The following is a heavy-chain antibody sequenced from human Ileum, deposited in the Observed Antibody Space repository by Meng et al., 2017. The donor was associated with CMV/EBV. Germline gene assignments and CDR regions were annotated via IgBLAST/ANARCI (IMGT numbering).Heavy chain of an antibody. J-gene: IGHJ4*02. Sequence: SETLSLTCAVYGGSFSGYYWSWIRQPPGKGLEWIGEINHSGSTNYNPSLKSRVTISVDTSKNQFSLKLSSVTAADTAVYYCAIGVSGYFDYWGQGTLVTVSS. CDR2: INHSGST. D-gene: IGHD3-3*01. CDR3: AIGVSGYFDY. CDR1: GGSFSGYY. V-gene: IGHV4-34*01.